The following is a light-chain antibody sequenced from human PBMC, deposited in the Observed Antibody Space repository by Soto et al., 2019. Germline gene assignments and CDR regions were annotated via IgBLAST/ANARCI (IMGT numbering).Light chain of an antibody. CDR3: QSYDGTLSGWV. V-gene: IGLV1-40*01. CDR2: ANN. J-gene: IGLJ2*01. Sequence: QSVLTQPPSVSGAPGRRVTISCTGSRSNIGAGNDEHGNKKLPGTAPKFLIYANNNRPPGIPDRFSGFRSGTSASLAIARLQAEDEADYYCQSYDGTLSGWVFGGGTKLTVL. CDR1: RSNIGAGND.